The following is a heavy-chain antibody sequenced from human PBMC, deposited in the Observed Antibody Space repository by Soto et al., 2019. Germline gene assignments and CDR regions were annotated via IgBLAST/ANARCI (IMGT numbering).Heavy chain of an antibody. J-gene: IGHJ4*02. CDR3: AKSECSGGSCYSGFHN. CDR1: GFTFSTYN. CDR2: IGSSSSAI. D-gene: IGHD2-15*01. V-gene: IGHV3-48*01. Sequence: EVQLVESGGGLVQPGGSLRLSCVASGFTFSTYNMNWVRQAPGKGLEWVSYIGSSSSAIYYADSVKGRFTISRDNAKNSLYLQMNSLRAEDTAVYYCAKSECSGGSCYSGFHNWGQGTLVTVSS.